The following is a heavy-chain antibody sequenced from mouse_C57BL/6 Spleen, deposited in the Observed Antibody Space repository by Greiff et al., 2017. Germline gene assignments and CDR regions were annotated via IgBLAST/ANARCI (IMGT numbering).Heavy chain of an antibody. Sequence: QVQLQQPGAELVKPGASVKMSCKASGYTFTSYWITWVKQRPGQGLEWIGDIYPGSGSTNYNEKFKSKATLTVDTSSSTAYMQLSSLTSEDSAVYYCARREHYDNYDDFDYWGQGTTLTVAT. CDR1: GYTFTSYW. V-gene: IGHV1-55*01. J-gene: IGHJ2*01. D-gene: IGHD2-1*01. CDR2: IYPGSGST. CDR3: ARREHYDNYDDFDY.